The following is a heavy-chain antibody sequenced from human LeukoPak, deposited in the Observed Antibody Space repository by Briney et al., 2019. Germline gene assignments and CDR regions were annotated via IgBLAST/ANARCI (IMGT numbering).Heavy chain of an antibody. CDR3: AREQQWASMGSYYFDY. D-gene: IGHD6-19*01. Sequence: GASVKVSCKASGYTFTSYGISWVRQAPGQGLEWMGWISAYNGNTNYAQKLQGRVTMTTDTSTSTAYMELRSLRSDDTVVYYCAREQQWASMGSYYFDYWGQGTLVTVSS. V-gene: IGHV1-18*01. CDR2: ISAYNGNT. J-gene: IGHJ4*02. CDR1: GYTFTSYG.